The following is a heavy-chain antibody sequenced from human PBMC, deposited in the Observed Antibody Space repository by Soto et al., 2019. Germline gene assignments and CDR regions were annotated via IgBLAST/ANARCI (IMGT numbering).Heavy chain of an antibody. CDR2: INHSGST. Sequence: SETLSLTCAVYGGSFSGYYWSWIRQPPGKGLEWIGEINHSGSTNYNPSLKSRVTISGDTSKNQFSLKLSSVTAAYTAVYYCARGYYYGSGSYYANEYYYYYGMDVWGQGTTVTVSS. V-gene: IGHV4-34*01. CDR1: GGSFSGYY. J-gene: IGHJ6*02. CDR3: ARGYYYGSGSYYANEYYYYYGMDV. D-gene: IGHD3-10*01.